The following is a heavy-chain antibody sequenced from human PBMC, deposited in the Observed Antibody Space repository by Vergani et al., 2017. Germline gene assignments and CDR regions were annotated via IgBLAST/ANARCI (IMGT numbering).Heavy chain of an antibody. CDR2: IIPILGIA. J-gene: IGHJ4*02. Sequence: QVQLVQSGAEVKKPGSSVKVSCKASGGTFSSYTISWVRPAPGQGLEWMGRIIPILGIANYAPKFQGRVTITADKSTSTAYMELSSLRSDDTAVYYCARDPTTVTTGDYWGQGTLVTVSS. V-gene: IGHV1-69*08. CDR3: ARDPTTVTTGDY. D-gene: IGHD4-11*01. CDR1: GGTFSSYT.